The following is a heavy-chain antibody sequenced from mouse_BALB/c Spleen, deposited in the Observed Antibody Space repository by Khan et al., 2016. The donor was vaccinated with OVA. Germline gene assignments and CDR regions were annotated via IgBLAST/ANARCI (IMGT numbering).Heavy chain of an antibody. CDR1: GYTFTSYW. CDR2: IAPGSGST. J-gene: IGHJ4*01. Sequence: DLVKPGASVKLSCKASGYTFTSYWINWIKQRPGQGLEWIGRIAPGSGSTYYNEMFKGKATLTVDTSSSTAYIQLSSLSSEDSAVYFYARENYYGSTCYAMDYWGQGTSVTVSS. CDR3: ARENYYGSTCYAMDY. V-gene: IGHV1S41*01. D-gene: IGHD1-1*01.